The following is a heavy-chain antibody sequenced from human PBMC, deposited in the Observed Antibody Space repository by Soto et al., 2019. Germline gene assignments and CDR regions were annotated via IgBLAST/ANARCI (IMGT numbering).Heavy chain of an antibody. J-gene: IGHJ6*02. CDR1: GGSISSGGYY. CDR2: IYYSGST. V-gene: IGHV4-31*03. CDR3: ARDHSVVAATGNYYYYYGMDV. D-gene: IGHD2-15*01. Sequence: SETLSPTCTVSGGSISSGGYYWSWIRQHPGKGLEWFGYIYYSGSTYYNPSLKSRVTISVDTSKNQFSLKLSSVTAADTAVYYCARDHSVVAATGNYYYYYGMDVWGQGTTVTVSS.